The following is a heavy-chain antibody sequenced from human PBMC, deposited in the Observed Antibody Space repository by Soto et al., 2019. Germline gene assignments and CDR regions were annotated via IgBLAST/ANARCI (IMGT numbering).Heavy chain of an antibody. CDR1: GGTFSSYA. Sequence: SVKVSCKASGGTFSSYAISWVRQAPGQGLEWMGGIIPIFGTANYAQKFQGRVTVTADESTSTAYMELSSLRSEDTAVYYCARFDSVRHYYDSSGSMDVWGQGTTVTVSS. V-gene: IGHV1-69*13. CDR2: IIPIFGTA. D-gene: IGHD3-22*01. J-gene: IGHJ6*02. CDR3: ARFDSVRHYYDSSGSMDV.